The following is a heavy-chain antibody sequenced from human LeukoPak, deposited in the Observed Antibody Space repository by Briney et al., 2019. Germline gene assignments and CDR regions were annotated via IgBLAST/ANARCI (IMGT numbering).Heavy chain of an antibody. V-gene: IGHV4-34*01. Sequence: PSETLSLTCAVSGGSFSGYCWSWIRQPPGKGLEWIGEINHSGSTNYNPSLESRVTISLDTSKSHVSLRLTSVTAADTAVYFCAKGETVTTSPFDYWGQGILVTVSS. CDR1: GGSFSGYC. CDR2: INHSGST. J-gene: IGHJ4*02. CDR3: AKGETVTTSPFDY. D-gene: IGHD4-17*01.